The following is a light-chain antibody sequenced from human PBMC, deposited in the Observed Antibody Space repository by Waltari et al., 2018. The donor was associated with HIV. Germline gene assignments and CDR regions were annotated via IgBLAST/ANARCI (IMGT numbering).Light chain of an antibody. CDR1: QSVSSN. Sequence: ETVMTQSPATLSVSPGERAILSCSASQSVSSNLAWYQQKPGQAPRLLIYGASTRATGIPARFSGSGSGTEFILTISSLQSEDFAVYYCQQYNNWPPITFGQGTRLEI. V-gene: IGKV3-15*01. J-gene: IGKJ5*01. CDR3: QQYNNWPPIT. CDR2: GAS.